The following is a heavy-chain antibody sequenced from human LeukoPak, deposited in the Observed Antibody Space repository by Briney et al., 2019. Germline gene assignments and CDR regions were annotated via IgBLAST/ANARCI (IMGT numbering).Heavy chain of an antibody. J-gene: IGHJ4*02. V-gene: IGHV4-39*01. Sequence: SETLSLTCTVSGGSISSSSYYWGWIRQPPGKGLEWIGSIYYSGSTYYNPSLKSRVTISVDTSKNQFSLKLSSVTAADTAAYYCARHSGSYLPDYWGQGTLVTVSS. CDR2: IYYSGST. CDR3: ARHSGSYLPDY. CDR1: GGSISSSSYY. D-gene: IGHD1-26*01.